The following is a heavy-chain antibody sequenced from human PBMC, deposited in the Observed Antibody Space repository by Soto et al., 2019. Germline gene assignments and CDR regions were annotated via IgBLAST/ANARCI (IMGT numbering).Heavy chain of an antibody. V-gene: IGHV3-30-3*01. CDR3: AREPAYYYDSSGYFVPFGY. CDR1: GFTFSNYA. Sequence: QVQLVESGGGVVQPGRSLRLSCAASGFTFSNYAMHWVRQAPGKGLEWVAVISYDGSNKYYADSVKGRFTISRDNSKNTLFLQMNSLRAEDTAVYYCAREPAYYYDSSGYFVPFGYWGQGTLVTVSS. D-gene: IGHD3-22*01. J-gene: IGHJ4*02. CDR2: ISYDGSNK.